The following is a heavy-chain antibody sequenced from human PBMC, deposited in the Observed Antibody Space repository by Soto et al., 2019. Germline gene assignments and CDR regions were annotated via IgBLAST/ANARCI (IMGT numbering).Heavy chain of an antibody. CDR2: IYYSGST. D-gene: IGHD1-1*01. CDR1: GGSISSSSYY. J-gene: IGHJ4*02. Sequence: PSETLSLTCTVSGGSISSSSYYWGWIRQPPGKGLEWIGSIYYSGSTYYSPSLKSRVTISVDTSKNQFSLKLSSVTAADTAVYYCARQGPGTGVDFDYWGQGTLVTVSS. V-gene: IGHV4-39*01. CDR3: ARQGPGTGVDFDY.